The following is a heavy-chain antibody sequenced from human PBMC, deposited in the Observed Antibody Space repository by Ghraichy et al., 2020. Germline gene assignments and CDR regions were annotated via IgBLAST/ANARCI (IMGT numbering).Heavy chain of an antibody. D-gene: IGHD5-18*01. J-gene: IGHJ6*02. V-gene: IGHV3-21*01. CDR2: INDSSRFI. CDR1: EFTFSRYT. CDR3: ARDASLPGYSYGRPLYGMDV. Sequence: GGSLRLSCAASEFTFSRYTMNWVRQAPGKGLEWVSSINDSSRFIFYADSVKGRFTISRDNGKNSLYLQMNSLRVEDTAVYYCARDASLPGYSYGRPLYGMDVWGQGTTVTVSS.